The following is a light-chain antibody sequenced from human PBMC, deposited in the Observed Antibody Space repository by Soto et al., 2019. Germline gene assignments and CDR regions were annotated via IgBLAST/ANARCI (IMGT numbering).Light chain of an antibody. Sequence: DIQMTQSPSSLSTSVGYMVTITCRASQGISNYLAWYQQKPGKVPKLLIYAASTLQSGVPSRFSGSGSGTDLTLTISSLQTEDVATYYCQKYNSATWTFGHGTQVDIK. CDR1: QGISNY. V-gene: IGKV1-27*01. J-gene: IGKJ1*01. CDR3: QKYNSATWT. CDR2: AAS.